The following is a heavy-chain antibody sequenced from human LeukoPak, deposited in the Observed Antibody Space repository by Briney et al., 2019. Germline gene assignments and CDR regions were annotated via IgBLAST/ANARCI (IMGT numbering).Heavy chain of an antibody. CDR3: ASEGSTSCYGCDFDY. CDR1: GGSISSYY. J-gene: IGHJ4*02. V-gene: IGHV4-4*07. D-gene: IGHD2-2*01. Sequence: PSETLSLTCTVSGGSISSYYWSWIRQPAGKGLEWIGRIYTSGSTNYNPSLKSRVTMSVDTSKNQFSLKLSSVTAADTAVYYCASEGSTSCYGCDFDYWGQGTLVTVSS. CDR2: IYTSGST.